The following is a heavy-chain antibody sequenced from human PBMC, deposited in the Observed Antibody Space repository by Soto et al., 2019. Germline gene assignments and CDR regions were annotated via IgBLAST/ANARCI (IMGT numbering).Heavy chain of an antibody. J-gene: IGHJ6*02. D-gene: IGHD2-15*01. V-gene: IGHV5-10-1*01. CDR2: IDPSDSYT. CDR1: GYSFTSYW. Sequence: PGESLKISCKGSGYSFTSYWISWVRQMPGKGLEWMGRIDPSDSYTNYSPSFQGHVTISADKSISTAYLQWSSLKASDTAMYYCARHPAIVVVVAATHYGMDVWGQGTTVTVSS. CDR3: ARHPAIVVVVAATHYGMDV.